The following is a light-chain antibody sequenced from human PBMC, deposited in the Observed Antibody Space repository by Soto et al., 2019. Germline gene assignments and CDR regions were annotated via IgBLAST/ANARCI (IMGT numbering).Light chain of an antibody. CDR1: PRVSSIH. Sequence: ENVLTQSPGTLSLSPGDRATLSCRASPRVSSIHVAWYQQKPGKAPRLLIYGTSVRATVIPDRFRGSGSGTDFTLTIGRLEPEDFAVYYCQQYGGSPQFTFGPGTKVEI. J-gene: IGKJ3*01. CDR2: GTS. CDR3: QQYGGSPQFT. V-gene: IGKV3-20*01.